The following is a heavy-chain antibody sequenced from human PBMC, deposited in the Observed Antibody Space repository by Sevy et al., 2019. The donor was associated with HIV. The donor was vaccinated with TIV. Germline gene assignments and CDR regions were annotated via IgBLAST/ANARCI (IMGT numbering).Heavy chain of an antibody. J-gene: IGHJ4*02. V-gene: IGHV3-48*01. CDR2: ISDSSATI. Sequence: QPGGSLRLSCVASGFTYSMNWVRQAPGKGLEWVSYISDSSATIHYADSVKGRFTISRDNAKNSLYLQMNTLRAEDTAVYYCASQRGGYERLYYFDSWGQGTLVTVSS. D-gene: IGHD5-12*01. CDR3: ASQRGGYERLYYFDS. CDR1: GFTYS.